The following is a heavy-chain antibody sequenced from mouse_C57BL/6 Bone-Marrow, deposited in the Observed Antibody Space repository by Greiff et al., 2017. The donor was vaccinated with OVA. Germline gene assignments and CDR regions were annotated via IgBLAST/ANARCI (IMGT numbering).Heavy chain of an antibody. J-gene: IGHJ3*01. CDR2: ISDGGSYT. V-gene: IGHV5-4*03. D-gene: IGHD1-1*01. Sequence: EVMLVESGGGLVKPGGSLKLSCAASGFTFSSYAMSWVRQTPEKRLEWVATISDGGSYTYYPDNVKGRFTISRDNAKNNLYLQMSHLKSEDTAMYYCARAYYGSSPWFAYWGQGTLVTVSA. CDR3: ARAYYGSSPWFAY. CDR1: GFTFSSYA.